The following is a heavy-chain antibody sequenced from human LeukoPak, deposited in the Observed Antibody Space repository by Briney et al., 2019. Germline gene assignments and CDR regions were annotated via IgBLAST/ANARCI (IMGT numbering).Heavy chain of an antibody. V-gene: IGHV3-23*01. J-gene: IGHJ4*02. D-gene: IGHD5-18*01. CDR3: AKEGSAAMALDY. CDR1: GFTFSSYA. CDR2: ISGSGGST. Sequence: GGSLRLSCAASGFTFSSYAMSWVRQAPGKGLEWVSAISGSGGSTYYADSVKGRFTISRDNSKNTLYLQMNSLSAEDTAAYYCAKEGSAAMALDYWGQGTLVTVSS.